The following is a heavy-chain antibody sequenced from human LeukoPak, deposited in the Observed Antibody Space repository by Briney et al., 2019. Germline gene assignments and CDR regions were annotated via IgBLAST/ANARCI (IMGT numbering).Heavy chain of an antibody. J-gene: IGHJ6*02. V-gene: IGHV1-69*13. Sequence: SVKVSCTASGGTFSSYAISWVRQAPGQGLEWMGGIIPILGTANYAQKFQGRVTITADESTSTAYMELSSLRSEDTAVYYCASRQVRSSTSFYYYYGMDVWGQGTTVTVSS. D-gene: IGHD2-2*01. CDR2: IIPILGTA. CDR1: GGTFSSYA. CDR3: ASRQVRSSTSFYYYYGMDV.